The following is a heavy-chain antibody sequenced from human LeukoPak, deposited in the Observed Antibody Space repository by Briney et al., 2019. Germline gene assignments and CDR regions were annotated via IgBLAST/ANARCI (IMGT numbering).Heavy chain of an antibody. CDR2: ISSSGSTI. J-gene: IGHJ4*02. D-gene: IGHD3-9*01. Sequence: GGSLRLSCAASGFTFSDYYMSWIRQAPGKGLEWVSYISSSGSTIYYADSVKGRFTISRDNAKNSLYLQMNSLRAEDTAVYYCARGASYFDWLLAHPFDYWGQGTLVTVSS. V-gene: IGHV3-11*04. CDR3: ARGASYFDWLLAHPFDY. CDR1: GFTFSDYY.